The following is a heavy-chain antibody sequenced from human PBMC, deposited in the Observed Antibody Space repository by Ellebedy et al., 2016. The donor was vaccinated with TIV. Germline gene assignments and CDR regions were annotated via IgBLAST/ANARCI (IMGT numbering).Heavy chain of an antibody. D-gene: IGHD1-26*01. CDR1: GFTFDDYA. CDR2: ISWNSGSI. Sequence: GGSLRLSCAASGFTFDDYAMHWVRQAPGKGLEWVSGISWNSGSIGYADSVKGRFTIPRDNAKNSLYLQMNSLRAEDTALYYCAKGQWELLHNFDYWGQGTLVTVSS. CDR3: AKGQWELLHNFDY. J-gene: IGHJ4*02. V-gene: IGHV3-9*01.